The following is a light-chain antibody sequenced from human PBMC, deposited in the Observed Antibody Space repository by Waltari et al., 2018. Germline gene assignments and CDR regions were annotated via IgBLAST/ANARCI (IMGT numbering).Light chain of an antibody. J-gene: IGKJ1*01. Sequence: EIVLTQSPGMVSLSPGERATLSCRASQSLSRALAWYQQKPGQAPRLLIYGASTRATGIPDRFSGSGSGKDFSLTITRLEPEDFAVYYCQHYVRLPVTFGQGTKVDIK. CDR2: GAS. CDR1: QSLSRA. CDR3: QHYVRLPVT. V-gene: IGKV3-20*01.